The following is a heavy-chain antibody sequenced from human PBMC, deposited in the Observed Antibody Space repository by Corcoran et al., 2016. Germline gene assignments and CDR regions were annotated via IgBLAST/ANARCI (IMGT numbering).Heavy chain of an antibody. Sequence: EVQMVQSGAEVKKPGESLKISCKGSGYSITSYWIGWVRQMPGKGLEWMGIIYPGDSDTRYSPSFQGQVTISADKSISTAYLQWSSLKASVNAMYYCARGFGELLERDWAFDIWGQGTMVTVSS. D-gene: IGHD3-10*01. V-gene: IGHV5-51*01. CDR3: ARGFGELLERDWAFDI. J-gene: IGHJ3*02. CDR2: IYPGDSDT. CDR1: GYSITSYW.